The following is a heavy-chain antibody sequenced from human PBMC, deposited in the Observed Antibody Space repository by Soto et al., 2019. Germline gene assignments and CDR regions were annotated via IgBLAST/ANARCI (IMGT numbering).Heavy chain of an antibody. Sequence: EVQLVESGGGLVQPGGSLRLSCAASGFTFSSYSMHWVRQAPGKGLEWVSYISASSRTIYYADSVKGRFTISRDNAKNSLYLQMNSLIAEDTAVYYCARDLTYYDFGFYFDYWGQGTLVTVSS. D-gene: IGHD3-3*01. J-gene: IGHJ4*02. CDR2: ISASSRTI. V-gene: IGHV3-48*01. CDR3: ARDLTYYDFGFYFDY. CDR1: GFTFSSYS.